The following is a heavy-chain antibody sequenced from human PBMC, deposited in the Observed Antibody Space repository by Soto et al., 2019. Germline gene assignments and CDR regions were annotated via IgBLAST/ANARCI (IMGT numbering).Heavy chain of an antibody. CDR1: GFTFTSHA. D-gene: IGHD2-2*01. CDR3: AKEYSSSWHEFFQH. J-gene: IGHJ1*01. V-gene: IGHV3-23*01. Sequence: GGSLRLSCAASGFTFTSHAMSWVRQPPGKGLEWVSTSGGDGTPYYADSVKGRFTISRDNSKNTLYLQMNSLRAEDTALYYCAKEYSSSWHEFFQHWGQGTLVTGSS. CDR2: SGGDGTP.